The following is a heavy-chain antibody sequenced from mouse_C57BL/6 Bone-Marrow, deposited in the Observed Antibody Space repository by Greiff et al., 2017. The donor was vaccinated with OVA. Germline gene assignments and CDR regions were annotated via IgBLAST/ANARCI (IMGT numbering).Heavy chain of an antibody. D-gene: IGHD1-3*01. Sequence: VQLQQSDAELVKPGASVKISCKVSGYTFTDHTIHWMKQRPEQGLEWIGYIYPRDGSTKYNEKFKGQATLTADKSSSTAYMQLNSLTSEDSADYYCAREGSLNPDIDYWGQGTTLTVSS. V-gene: IGHV1-78*01. J-gene: IGHJ2*01. CDR1: GYTFTDHT. CDR2: IYPRDGST. CDR3: AREGSLNPDIDY.